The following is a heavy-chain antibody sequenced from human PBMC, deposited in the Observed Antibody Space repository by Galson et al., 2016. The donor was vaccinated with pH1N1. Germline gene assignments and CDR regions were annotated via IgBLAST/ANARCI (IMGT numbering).Heavy chain of an antibody. J-gene: IGHJ5*02. CDR2: MYPGGGT. Sequence: SLRLSCAASEFLVSDRFMSWVRQAPGKRLEWVSIMYPGGGTYYADFAEGRFTISRDTYKNMLFLHLNTLRADDTALYSCAFDTVPNGADHWGQGTLVTVAS. CDR1: EFLVSDRF. D-gene: IGHD4-17*01. CDR3: AFDTVPNGADH. V-gene: IGHV3-53*01.